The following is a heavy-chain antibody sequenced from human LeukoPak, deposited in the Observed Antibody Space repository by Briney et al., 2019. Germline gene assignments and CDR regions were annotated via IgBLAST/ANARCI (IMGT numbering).Heavy chain of an antibody. CDR2: IHYSGST. Sequence: PSETLSLTCTVSGGSISSSSSSSYYWGWIRQPPGKGLEWVGGIHYSGSTYYNPSLKGRVTISLDTSKSQFSLRLNSVTAADTAVYYCARLGVSSSSPDYWGQGTLVTVSS. CDR1: GGSISSSSSSSYY. CDR3: ARLGVSSSSPDY. J-gene: IGHJ4*02. D-gene: IGHD6-13*01. V-gene: IGHV4-39*01.